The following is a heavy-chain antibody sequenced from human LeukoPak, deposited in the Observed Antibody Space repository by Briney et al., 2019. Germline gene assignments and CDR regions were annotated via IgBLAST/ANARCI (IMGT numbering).Heavy chain of an antibody. CDR2: LSGSGITT. Sequence: GGSLRLSCAASGFTFSNSAMSWVRQAPGKGLEWVSTLSGSGITTYYAASVKGRFTISRDNSKNTLYLQMHSLRAEDTAVYYCANPPNYDILTGYYPDWGQGTLVTVSS. D-gene: IGHD3-9*01. J-gene: IGHJ4*02. CDR1: GFTFSNSA. V-gene: IGHV3-23*01. CDR3: ANPPNYDILTGYYPD.